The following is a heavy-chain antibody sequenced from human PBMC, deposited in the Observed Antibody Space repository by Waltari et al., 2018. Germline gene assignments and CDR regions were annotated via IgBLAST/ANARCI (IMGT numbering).Heavy chain of an antibody. CDR1: GGTFSSYA. V-gene: IGHV1-69*01. Sequence: QVQLVQSGAEVKKPGSSVKVSCKASGGTFSSYAISWVRQAPGQGLEWMGGIIPIFGTANYAKKFQGRVTITADESTSTAYMELSSLRSEDTAVYYCARDFNGDYELGSYGMDVWGQGTTVTVSS. D-gene: IGHD4-17*01. J-gene: IGHJ6*02. CDR3: ARDFNGDYELGSYGMDV. CDR2: IIPIFGTA.